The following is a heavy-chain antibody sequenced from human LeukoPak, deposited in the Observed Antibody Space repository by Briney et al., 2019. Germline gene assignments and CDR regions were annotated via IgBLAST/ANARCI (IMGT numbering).Heavy chain of an antibody. CDR2: IYSGGSA. J-gene: IGHJ5*02. Sequence: GGSLRLSCTASGFTVSSNYMSWVRQAPGKGLEWVSVIYSGGSAYYADSVKGRFTISRDNSKNKLYFQMNSLRAEDTAVYYCARDDKRVAHGFDPWGQGTLVTVSS. CDR3: ARDDKRVAHGFDP. CDR1: GFTVSSNY. D-gene: IGHD3-22*01. V-gene: IGHV3-53*01.